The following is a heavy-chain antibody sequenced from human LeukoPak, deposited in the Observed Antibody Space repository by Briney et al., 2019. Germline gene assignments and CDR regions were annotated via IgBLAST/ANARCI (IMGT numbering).Heavy chain of an antibody. V-gene: IGHV4-34*01. D-gene: IGHD7-27*01. J-gene: IGHJ4*02. CDR2: INHSGST. Sequence: SETLSLTCAVYGGSFSGYYWSWIRQPPGKGLEWIGEINHSGSTNYNPSLKSRVTISVDTSQNQFSLKLSSVTAADTAVYYCASRKLGNDYWGQGTPVTVSS. CDR1: GGSFSGYY. CDR3: ASRKLGNDY.